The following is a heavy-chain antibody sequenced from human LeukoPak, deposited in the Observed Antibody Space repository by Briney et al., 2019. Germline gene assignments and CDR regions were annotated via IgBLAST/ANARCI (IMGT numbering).Heavy chain of an antibody. CDR1: GFTFSSYG. V-gene: IGHV3-30*18. J-gene: IGHJ4*02. Sequence: PGGSLRLSCAASGFTFSSYGMHWDRQAPGKGLEWVAVISYDGSNKYYADSVKGRFTISRDNSKNTLYLQMNSLRAEDTAVYYCAKSGYDYVGGFDYWGQGTLVTVSS. CDR2: ISYDGSNK. D-gene: IGHD5-12*01. CDR3: AKSGYDYVGGFDY.